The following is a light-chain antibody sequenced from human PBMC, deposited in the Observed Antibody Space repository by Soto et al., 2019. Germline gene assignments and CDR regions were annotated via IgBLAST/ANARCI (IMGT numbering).Light chain of an antibody. CDR3: CSYAGSPYV. J-gene: IGLJ1*01. V-gene: IGLV2-11*01. CDR1: SSDVGSYNY. CDR2: DVN. Sequence: QSALTQPRSVSGFPGQSVTISCTGTSSDVGSYNYVSWYQQYPGKAPKLVIYDVNKRPSRVPNRFSGSKSGNTASLTISGVQAEDEADYYCCSYAGSPYVFGTGTKLTVL.